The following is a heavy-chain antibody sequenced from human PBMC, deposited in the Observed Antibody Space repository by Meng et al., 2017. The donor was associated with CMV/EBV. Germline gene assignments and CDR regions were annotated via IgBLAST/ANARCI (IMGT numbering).Heavy chain of an antibody. CDR3: ASRITIFGVVTAFDP. J-gene: IGHJ5*02. CDR1: GGSISSSSYY. D-gene: IGHD3-3*01. V-gene: IGHV4-39*07. Sequence: QLQRPGSGPGLVQPSEPLSLTCTVSGGSISSSSYYWGWIRQPPGKGLEWIGSIYYSGSTYYNPSLKSRVTISVDTSKNQFSLKLSSVTAADTAVYYCASRITIFGVVTAFDPWGQGTLVTVSS. CDR2: IYYSGST.